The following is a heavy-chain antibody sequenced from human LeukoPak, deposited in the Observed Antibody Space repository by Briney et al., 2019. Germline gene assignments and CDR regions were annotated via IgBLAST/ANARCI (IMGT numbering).Heavy chain of an antibody. CDR3: ARDRSAVGVDY. Sequence: GGSLRLSCAASGFTFSSYSMNWVRQAPGKGLEWVSYISSSSSTIYYADSVKGRFTISRDNAKNSLYLQMNSLRAEDTAVYYCARDRSAVGVDYWGQGTLVTVSS. J-gene: IGHJ4*02. V-gene: IGHV3-48*01. CDR1: GFTFSSYS. D-gene: IGHD3-16*01. CDR2: ISSSSSTI.